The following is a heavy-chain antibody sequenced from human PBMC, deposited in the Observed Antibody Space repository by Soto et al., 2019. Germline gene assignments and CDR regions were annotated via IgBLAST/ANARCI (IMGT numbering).Heavy chain of an antibody. V-gene: IGHV3-7*03. CDR3: SANGRGAY. CDR1: GITFSSYW. D-gene: IGHD2-8*01. J-gene: IGHJ4*02. CDR2: IKTDGSDK. Sequence: GGSLRLSCAASGITFSSYWMSWVRQAPGGGGEWVANIKTDGSDKYYVDSVKGRFTISRDNAKNSLYLQMNSLRAEDTAVYYCSANGRGAYWGQGTLVTVSS.